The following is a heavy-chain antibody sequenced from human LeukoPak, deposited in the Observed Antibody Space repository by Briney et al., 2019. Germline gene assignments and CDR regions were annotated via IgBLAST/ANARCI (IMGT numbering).Heavy chain of an antibody. V-gene: IGHV4-59*01. CDR3: AKVPSYDYSGSTRGSIDF. J-gene: IGHJ4*02. CDR1: GGSLISDY. CDR2: IYYSGVT. Sequence: SETLSLTCMVSGGSLISDYWSWIRQPPGKGLEGMGYIYYSGVTNYNPSLKGRLTISVDKNQFSLKLTSVTAADTAVYYCAKVPSYDYSGSTRGSIDFWGQGTLVTVSS. D-gene: IGHD3-22*01.